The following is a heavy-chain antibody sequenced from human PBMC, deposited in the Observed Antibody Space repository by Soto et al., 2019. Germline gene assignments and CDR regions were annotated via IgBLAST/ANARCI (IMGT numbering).Heavy chain of an antibody. Sequence: QVQRVQSGAEVKKPGASVKVSCKASGYTFTSYAMHWVRQAPGQRLEWMGWINAGNGNTKYSQKFQGRVTITRDTSASTAYMELSSLRSEDTAVYYCARDIVVVPAAMQGAFDIWGQGTMVTVSS. CDR2: INAGNGNT. J-gene: IGHJ3*02. CDR1: GYTFTSYA. CDR3: ARDIVVVPAAMQGAFDI. V-gene: IGHV1-3*01. D-gene: IGHD2-2*01.